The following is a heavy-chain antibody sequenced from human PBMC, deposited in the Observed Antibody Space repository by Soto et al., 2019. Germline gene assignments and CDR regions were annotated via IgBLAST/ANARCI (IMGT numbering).Heavy chain of an antibody. V-gene: IGHV4-38-2*01. J-gene: IGHJ5*02. D-gene: IGHD5-12*01. CDR2: IHHSGNT. CDR3: ARALAVATTLNWFDP. Sequence: SETLSLTCAVSGYSISSGYYWGLIRQPPGKGLEWIGSIHHSGNTYYNPSLKNRVTISVDTSKNQFYLSLSSATAADTAVYYCARALAVATTLNWFDPWGPGTLVTVSS. CDR1: GYSISSGYY.